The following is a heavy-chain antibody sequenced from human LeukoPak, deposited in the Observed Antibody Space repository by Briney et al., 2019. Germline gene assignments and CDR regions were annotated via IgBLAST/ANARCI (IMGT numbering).Heavy chain of an antibody. Sequence: RIIPIFGTANYAQKFQGRVTITADESTSTAYMELSSLRSKDTAVYYCAREWLYNDAFDIWGQGTMVTVSS. J-gene: IGHJ3*02. D-gene: IGHD3-22*01. CDR3: AREWLYNDAFDI. CDR2: IIPIFGTA. V-gene: IGHV1-69*01.